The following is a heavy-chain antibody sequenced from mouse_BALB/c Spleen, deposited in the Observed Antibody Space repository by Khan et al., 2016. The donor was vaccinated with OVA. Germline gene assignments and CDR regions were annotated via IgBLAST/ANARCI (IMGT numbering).Heavy chain of an antibody. J-gene: IGHJ3*01. CDR3: VRDGAYHRNDGWFAY. CDR2: INPSNGYT. D-gene: IGHD2-14*01. Sequence: QVRLQQSGAELARPGASVKMSCKASGYTFTSYTIHWIKLRPGQGLEWIGFINPSNGYTNYNQKFKDKATLTADKSSTTVYMQLSSLTSDDSAVYNCVRDGAYHRNDGWFAYWGQGPLVTVSA. V-gene: IGHV1-4*01. CDR1: GYTFTSYT.